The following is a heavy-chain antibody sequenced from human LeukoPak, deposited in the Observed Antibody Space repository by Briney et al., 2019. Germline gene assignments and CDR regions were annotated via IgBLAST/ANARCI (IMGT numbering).Heavy chain of an antibody. J-gene: IGHJ4*02. CDR1: GYTFSSYW. V-gene: IGHV5-51*01. CDR3: ARSRGSSSSYYFDN. Sequence: GESLKISCQGSGYTFSSYWIGWVRQMPGKGLEWMGVIYPGDSDTRYGPSFQGQVTISADKSSSAAYLQWSSLKASDTATYYCARSRGSSSSYYFDNWGQGTLVTVSS. CDR2: IYPGDSDT. D-gene: IGHD6-13*01.